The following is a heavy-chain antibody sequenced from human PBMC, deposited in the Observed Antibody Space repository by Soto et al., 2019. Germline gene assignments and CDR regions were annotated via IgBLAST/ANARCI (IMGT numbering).Heavy chain of an antibody. V-gene: IGHV3-30*18. D-gene: IGHD1-26*01. Sequence: QVQLVESGGGVVQPGRSLRLSCAASGFTFSHYDMHWVRQAPGKGLEWVAVMSYDGSNEYYADSVKGRFTISRDNSENRLYLQMHSVSAEDTAVHYFAKDGSNNFDDWGQGTMVTVSA. CDR2: MSYDGSNE. CDR3: AKDGSNNFDD. CDR1: GFTFSHYD. J-gene: IGHJ4*02.